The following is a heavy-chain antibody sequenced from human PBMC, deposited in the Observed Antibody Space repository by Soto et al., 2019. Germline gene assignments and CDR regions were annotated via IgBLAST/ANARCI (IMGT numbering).Heavy chain of an antibody. V-gene: IGHV1-69*13. D-gene: IGHD3-3*01. Sequence: GASVKVSCKASGGTFSSYAISWVRQAPGQGLEWMGGIIPIFGTANYAQKFQGRVTITADESTSTACMELSSLRSEDTAVYYCARHPDAWRQNYYYYGMDVWGQGTTVTVSS. CDR1: GGTFSSYA. CDR2: IIPIFGTA. J-gene: IGHJ6*02. CDR3: ARHPDAWRQNYYYYGMDV.